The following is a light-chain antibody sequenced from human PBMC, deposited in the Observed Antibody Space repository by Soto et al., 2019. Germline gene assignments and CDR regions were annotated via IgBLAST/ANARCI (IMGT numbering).Light chain of an antibody. Sequence: ELVLTQSPGTLSLSPGDSATLSCRSSQSAYSSYLSWYQQKPGQAPRLLIYGASNRATGIPDRFSGSGSGTDFTLTISGLEPEDFAVYCCQQYGTSLFTFGGGTKVDIK. CDR1: QSAYSSY. CDR3: QQYGTSLFT. J-gene: IGKJ4*01. CDR2: GAS. V-gene: IGKV3-20*01.